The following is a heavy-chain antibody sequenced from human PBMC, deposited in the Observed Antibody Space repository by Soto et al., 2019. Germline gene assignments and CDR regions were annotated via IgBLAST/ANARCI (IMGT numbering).Heavy chain of an antibody. CDR2: IIPILGIA. CDR3: ARGDVVVASTHFDY. V-gene: IGHV1-69*02. D-gene: IGHD2-15*01. Sequence: QVQLVQSGAEVKKPGSSVKVSCKASGGTFSSYTISWVRQAPGQGLEWMGRIIPILGIANYAQKFQGRVTITADKSTSTAYMELSSLRSEDTAVYYCARGDVVVASTHFDYWGQGTLVTGSS. J-gene: IGHJ4*02. CDR1: GGTFSSYT.